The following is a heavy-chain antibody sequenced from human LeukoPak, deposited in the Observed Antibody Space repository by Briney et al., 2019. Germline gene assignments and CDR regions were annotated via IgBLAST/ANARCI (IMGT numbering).Heavy chain of an antibody. CDR1: GFTFSSYE. D-gene: IGHD4-17*01. Sequence: PGGXLRLSCAASGFTFSSYEMKWVRQAPGKGLECFSYFSSSLTTIYYAHSVKGRFTISRDNAKNSLYLQMNSLRAEDTAVYYCARETVRNYFDYWGQGTLVTVSS. CDR3: ARETVRNYFDY. J-gene: IGHJ4*02. V-gene: IGHV3-48*03. CDR2: FSSSLTTI.